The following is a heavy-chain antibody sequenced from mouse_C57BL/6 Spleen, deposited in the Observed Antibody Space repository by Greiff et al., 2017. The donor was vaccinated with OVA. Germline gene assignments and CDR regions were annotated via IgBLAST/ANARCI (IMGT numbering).Heavy chain of an antibody. CDR1: GYAFSSYW. D-gene: IGHD1-1*01. CDR3: ARGGLYYYGTLDY. CDR2: IYPGDGDT. V-gene: IGHV1-80*01. Sequence: VKLQESGAELVKPGASVKISCKASGYAFSSYWMNWVKQRPGKGLEWIGQIYPGDGDTNYNGKFKGKATLTADKSSSTAYMQLSSLTSEDSAVYFCARGGLYYYGTLDYWGQGTTLTVSS. J-gene: IGHJ2*01.